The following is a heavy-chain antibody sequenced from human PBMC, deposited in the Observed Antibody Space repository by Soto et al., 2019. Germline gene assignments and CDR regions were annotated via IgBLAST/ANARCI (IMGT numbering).Heavy chain of an antibody. J-gene: IGHJ4*02. Sequence: GGSLRLSCAASGFTFSNYWMSWVRQAPGKGLEWVANIKEDGSEKLHVDSVKGRFTISRDNAKNSLYLQLSSLRAEDTALYYCAREPRGNTNDYFDSRGQGILVTVSS. CDR2: IKEDGSEK. V-gene: IGHV3-7*01. CDR1: GFTFSNYW. CDR3: AREPRGNTNDYFDS. D-gene: IGHD1-26*01.